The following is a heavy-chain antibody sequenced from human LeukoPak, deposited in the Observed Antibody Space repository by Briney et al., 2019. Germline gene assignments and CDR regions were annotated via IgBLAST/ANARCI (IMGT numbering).Heavy chain of an antibody. CDR3: ARHLGMSTMDY. D-gene: IGHD5/OR15-5a*01. CDR1: GGSISSSSRY. J-gene: IGHJ4*02. CDR2: FFYSGRT. Sequence: SETLSLTCTVSGGSISSSSRYWGGIRQSPGKGLEWIGNFFYSGRTYYNPSLKSRVTISVDTSKNQFSLNLRSVTAEDTAVYYCARHLGMSTMDYWGQGTLVTVSS. V-gene: IGHV4-39*01.